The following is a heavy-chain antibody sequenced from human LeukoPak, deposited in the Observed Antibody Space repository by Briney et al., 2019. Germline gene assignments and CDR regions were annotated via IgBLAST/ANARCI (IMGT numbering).Heavy chain of an antibody. CDR2: TRNKANSYTT. V-gene: IGHV3-72*01. CDR3: AGDDFWSGYMRY. Sequence: PGRSLRLSCAASGFTFSDHYMDWVRQAPGKGLEWVGRTRNKANSYTTEYAASVKGRFTISRDDSKNSLYLQMNSLKTEDTAVYYCAGDDFWSGYMRYWGQGTLVTVSS. CDR1: GFTFSDHY. J-gene: IGHJ4*02. D-gene: IGHD3-3*01.